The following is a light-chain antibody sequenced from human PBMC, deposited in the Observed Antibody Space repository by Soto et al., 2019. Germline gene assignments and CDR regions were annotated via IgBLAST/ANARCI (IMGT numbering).Light chain of an antibody. V-gene: IGLV1-40*01. Sequence: QAVVTQPPSVSGAPGQRVSISCTGSSSNIGAGYEVHWYQQFPGTAPKLLIYGNNNRPSGVPDRFSGSKSGTSASLAITGLQAEDEADYYCQSYDSSLSVVFGGGTKLTV. CDR3: QSYDSSLSVV. CDR1: SSNIGAGYE. CDR2: GNN. J-gene: IGLJ2*01.